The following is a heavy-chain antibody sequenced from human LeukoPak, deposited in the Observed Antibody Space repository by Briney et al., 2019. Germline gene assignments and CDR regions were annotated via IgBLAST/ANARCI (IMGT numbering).Heavy chain of an antibody. V-gene: IGHV4-59*01. D-gene: IGHD4/OR15-4a*01. CDR2: IYYSGTT. CDR3: AREDPRTKVPEGMDV. J-gene: IGHJ6*02. CDR1: GGSISHYY. Sequence: PSETLSLTCTVSGGSISHYYWSWIRQPPGKGLEWIGYIYYSGTTNYTPSLKSRVTISVDTSKNQFSLKLNSVTAADTAVYYCAREDPRTKVPEGMDVWGQGTTVTVSS.